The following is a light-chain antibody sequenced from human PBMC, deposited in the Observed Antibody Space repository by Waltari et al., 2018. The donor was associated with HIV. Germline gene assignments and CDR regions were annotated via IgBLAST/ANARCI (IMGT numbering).Light chain of an antibody. Sequence: QSALTQPASVSGSPGQSLTIPCTGTSSDVGSYNLAPWYQQHPGKAPKLMIYEVTKRPSGVSNRFSGSKSGNTASLTISGLQAEDEADYFCCSYAGSSTLVFGGGTKLTVL. CDR2: EVT. CDR1: SSDVGSYNL. J-gene: IGLJ2*01. CDR3: CSYAGSSTLV. V-gene: IGLV2-23*02.